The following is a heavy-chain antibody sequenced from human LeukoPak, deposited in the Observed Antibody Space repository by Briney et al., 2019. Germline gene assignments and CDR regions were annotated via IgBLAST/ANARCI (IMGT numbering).Heavy chain of an antibody. CDR2: IYWDDDK. Sequence: SGPTLVNPTQTLTLTCTFSGFSLSTSGVGVGWIRQPPGKALEWLALIYWDDDKRYSPSLKSRLTITKDTSKNQVVLTMTNMDPVDTATYYCAHRLYGDYVRGDWFDPWGQGTLVTVSS. V-gene: IGHV2-5*02. J-gene: IGHJ5*02. CDR3: AHRLYGDYVRGDWFDP. CDR1: GFSLSTSGVG. D-gene: IGHD4-17*01.